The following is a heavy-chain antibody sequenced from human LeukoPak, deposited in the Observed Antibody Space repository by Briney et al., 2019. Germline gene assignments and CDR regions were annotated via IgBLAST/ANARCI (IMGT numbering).Heavy chain of an antibody. CDR3: ARGVGYCSGGSCYSGGNFDY. J-gene: IGHJ4*02. CDR2: IYYSGST. Sequence: SQTLSLTCTVSGGSISSGGYYWSWIRQHPGKGLEWIGYIYYSGSTYYNPSLKSRVTISVDTSKNRFSLKLSSVTAADTAVYYCARGVGYCSGGSCYSGGNFDYWGQGTLVTVSS. CDR1: GGSISSGGYY. V-gene: IGHV4-31*03. D-gene: IGHD2-15*01.